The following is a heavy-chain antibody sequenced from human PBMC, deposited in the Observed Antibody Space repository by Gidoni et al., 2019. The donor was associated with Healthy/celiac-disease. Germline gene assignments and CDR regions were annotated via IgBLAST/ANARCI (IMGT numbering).Heavy chain of an antibody. V-gene: IGHV1-46*01. CDR3: ARGGMGGDKYYWYFDL. J-gene: IGHJ2*01. Sequence: QVQLVQSGAAVKKPGASVKVSCKASGYPFTSYYMHWVRQAPGQGLEWMGIINPSGGSTSYAQKFQGRVTMTRDTSTSTVYMELSSLRSEDTAVYYCARGGMGGDKYYWYFDLWGRGTLVTVSS. CDR1: GYPFTSYY. CDR2: INPSGGST. D-gene: IGHD4-17*01.